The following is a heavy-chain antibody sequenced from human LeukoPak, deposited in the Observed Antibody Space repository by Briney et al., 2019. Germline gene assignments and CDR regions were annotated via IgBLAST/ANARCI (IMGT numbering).Heavy chain of an antibody. V-gene: IGHV4-39*07. Sequence: SETLSLTCTVSGGSISSSSYYWGWIRQPPGKGLEWIGSIYYSGSTYYNPSLKSRVTISVDTSKNQFSLKLKSVTAADTAVYYCARDARQELLAGGFDFWGQGALVTVSS. CDR3: ARDARQELLAGGFDF. J-gene: IGHJ4*02. CDR1: GGSISSSSYY. CDR2: IYYSGST. D-gene: IGHD3-10*01.